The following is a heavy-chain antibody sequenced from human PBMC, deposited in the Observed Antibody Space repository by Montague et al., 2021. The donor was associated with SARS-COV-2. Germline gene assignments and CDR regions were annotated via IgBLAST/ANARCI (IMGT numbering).Heavy chain of an antibody. CDR1: GFTFSTYA. CDR3: LNYHGSGSYGDF. J-gene: IGHJ4*02. V-gene: IGHV3-23*01. CDR2: ISASGVRT. D-gene: IGHD3-10*01. Sequence: SLRLSCAASGFTFSTYAMTWVRQAPRKGLEWVSSISASGVRTHYPDSVKGRFTISRDNSKNTLYLQMSSLRAEDTAVYFCLNYHGSGSYGDFWGQGTLVTVSP.